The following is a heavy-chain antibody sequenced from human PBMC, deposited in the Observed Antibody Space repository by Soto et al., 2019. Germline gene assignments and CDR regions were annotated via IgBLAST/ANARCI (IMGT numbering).Heavy chain of an antibody. CDR2: IRKTSDGGTA. CDR3: TTGGFYYGH. D-gene: IGHD1-26*01. V-gene: IGHV3-15*01. Sequence: EVPLVDSGGGLVQPGGSLRLSCAASAFAFTDAWMTWVRQPPGKGLEWVGRIRKTSDGGTADYAAPVKGRFTISRDDSKNTLYLQMNSLKIEDTAIYYCTTGGFYYGHWGQGTLVTVSS. J-gene: IGHJ4*02. CDR1: AFAFTDAW.